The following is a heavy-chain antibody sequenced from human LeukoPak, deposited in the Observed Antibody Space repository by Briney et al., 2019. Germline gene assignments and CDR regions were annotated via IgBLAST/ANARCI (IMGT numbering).Heavy chain of an antibody. CDR2: INWNGGST. Sequence: RPGGSLRLSCAASGFTFDDYGMSWVRQAPGKGLEWVSGINWNGGSTGYADSVKGRFTISRDNAKNSLYLQMNSLRAEDTALYYRARASGYSSSWYGSVYWGQGTLVTVSS. J-gene: IGHJ4*02. D-gene: IGHD6-13*01. V-gene: IGHV3-20*04. CDR3: ARASGYSSSWYGSVY. CDR1: GFTFDDYG.